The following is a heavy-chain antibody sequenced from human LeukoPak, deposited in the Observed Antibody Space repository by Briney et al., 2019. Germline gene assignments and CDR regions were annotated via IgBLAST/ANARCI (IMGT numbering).Heavy chain of an antibody. V-gene: IGHV4-59*08. Sequence: SETLSLTCTVSGGSISSYYWSWIRQPPGKGLEWIGYIYYSGSTNYNPSLKSRVTISVDTSKNQFSLKLSSVTAADTAVYYCAGSIVGAKCFDYWGHGTLVTVSS. CDR2: IYYSGST. CDR1: GGSISSYY. D-gene: IGHD1-26*01. J-gene: IGHJ4*01. CDR3: AGSIVGAKCFDY.